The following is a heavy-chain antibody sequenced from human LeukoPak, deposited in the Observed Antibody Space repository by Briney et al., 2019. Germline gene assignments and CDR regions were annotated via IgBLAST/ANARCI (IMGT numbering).Heavy chain of an antibody. CDR2: ISSSGSTI. Sequence: GGSLRLSCAASGFTFSSYEMDWVRQAPGKGLDWVSYISSSGSTIYYADSVKGRFTISRDNAKNSLYLQMNSLRAEDTAVYYCAELGITMIGGVWGKGTTVTISS. J-gene: IGHJ6*04. CDR3: AELGITMIGGV. CDR1: GFTFSSYE. V-gene: IGHV3-48*03. D-gene: IGHD3-10*02.